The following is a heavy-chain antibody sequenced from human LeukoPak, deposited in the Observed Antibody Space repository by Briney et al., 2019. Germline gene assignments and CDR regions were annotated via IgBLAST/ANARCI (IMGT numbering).Heavy chain of an antibody. CDR3: VKAPSQHFWSGYTYWYFDL. D-gene: IGHD3-3*02. V-gene: IGHV3-9*03. Sequence: GRSLSLSCAASGFTFDNFAMHSVRQAPGQGLGGVSGISWNSGSIVYADSVKGRFTISRDNAKNSLYLQMSSLRVEDLALYYCVKAPSQHFWSGYTYWYFDLWGRGTLVTVAS. J-gene: IGHJ2*01. CDR2: ISWNSGSI. CDR1: GFTFDNFA.